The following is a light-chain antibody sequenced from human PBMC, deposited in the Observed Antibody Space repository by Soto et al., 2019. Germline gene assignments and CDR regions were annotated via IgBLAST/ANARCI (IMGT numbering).Light chain of an antibody. CDR2: AAS. J-gene: IGKJ2*01. V-gene: IGKV1-9*01. CDR1: QAISSS. Sequence: DIQLTQSPSFLSASVGDSVTITCRASQAISSSLAWYQHNPGKAPKILIYAASTLQNGVPSSFSGSGSGTQFTLTISSLQPEDFATYYCQHLNDYRYTFGQGTKVEIK. CDR3: QHLNDYRYT.